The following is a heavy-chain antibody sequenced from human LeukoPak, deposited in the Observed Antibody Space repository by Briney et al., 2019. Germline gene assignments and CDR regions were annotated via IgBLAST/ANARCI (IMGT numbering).Heavy chain of an antibody. Sequence: SVKVSCKASGGTFSSYAISWVRQAAGQGLEWMGGIIPIFGTANYAQKFQGRVTITADESTSTAYMELSSLRSEDTAVYYCARVSTVWFGELPRSNWFDPWGQGTLVTVSS. CDR2: IIPIFGTA. CDR1: GGTFSSYA. D-gene: IGHD3-10*01. J-gene: IGHJ5*02. V-gene: IGHV1-69*13. CDR3: ARVSTVWFGELPRSNWFDP.